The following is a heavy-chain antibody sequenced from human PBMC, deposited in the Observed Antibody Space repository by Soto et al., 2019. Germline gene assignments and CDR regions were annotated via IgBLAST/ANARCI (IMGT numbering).Heavy chain of an antibody. CDR2: ISSSSSTI. D-gene: IGHD5-18*01. CDR1: GFTFSSYS. CDR3: ARPFRPSVDTAMVPFDY. V-gene: IGHV3-48*02. Sequence: GGSLRLSCAASGFTFSSYSMNWVRQAPGKGLEWVSYISSSSSTIYYADSEKGRFTISRDNAKNSLYLQMNSLRDEDTAVYYCARPFRPSVDTAMVPFDYWGQGTLVTVSS. J-gene: IGHJ4*02.